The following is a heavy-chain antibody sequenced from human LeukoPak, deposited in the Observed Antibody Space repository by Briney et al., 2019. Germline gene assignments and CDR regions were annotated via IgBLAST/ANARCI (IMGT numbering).Heavy chain of an antibody. Sequence: PGGSLRLSCAASGFTFSSYAMHWVRQAPGKGLEWVAVISYDGSNKYYADSVKGRFTISRDNSKNTLYLQMNSLRAEDTAVYYCARTTIFGVVVRDTAFDIWGQGTMVTVSS. CDR2: ISYDGSNK. J-gene: IGHJ3*02. D-gene: IGHD3-3*01. CDR3: ARTTIFGVVVRDTAFDI. V-gene: IGHV3-30-3*01. CDR1: GFTFSSYA.